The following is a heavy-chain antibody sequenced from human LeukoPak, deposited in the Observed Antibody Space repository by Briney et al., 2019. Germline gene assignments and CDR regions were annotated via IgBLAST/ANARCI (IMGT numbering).Heavy chain of an antibody. V-gene: IGHV4-4*07. D-gene: IGHD3-22*01. CDR3: AREGYYYDSSGSMDV. J-gene: IGHJ6*02. CDR1: GGSISSYY. CDR2: IYTSGST. Sequence: SETLSLTCTVSGGSISSYYWSWIRQPAGKGLERIGRIYTSGSTNYNPSLKSRVTMSVDTSKNQFSLKLSPVTAADTAVYYCAREGYYYDSSGSMDVWGQGTTVTVSS.